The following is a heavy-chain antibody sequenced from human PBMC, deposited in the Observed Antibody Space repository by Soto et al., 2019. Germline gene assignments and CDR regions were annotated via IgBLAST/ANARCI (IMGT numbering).Heavy chain of an antibody. CDR2: ISFDGSNK. CDR3: AREMIPMIMGGMSAMDV. J-gene: IGHJ6*02. V-gene: IGHV3-30*04. Sequence: QVQLVESGGGVVQPERSQRLSCAASKFTFRTYVMHWVRQAPGKGLEWVALISFDGSNKYYADSVKGRFTISRDTSKNTRYLQMNSLRPEDTAVYYCAREMIPMIMGGMSAMDVWGQGTTVTVSS. D-gene: IGHD3-22*01. CDR1: KFTFRTYV.